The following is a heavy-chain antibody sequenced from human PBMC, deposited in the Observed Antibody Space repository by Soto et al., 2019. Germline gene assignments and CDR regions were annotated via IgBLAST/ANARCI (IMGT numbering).Heavy chain of an antibody. V-gene: IGHV3-48*03. CDR3: SRGHDSSGYYGVYFDY. J-gene: IGHJ4*02. CDR2: ISGSGSNT. Sequence: EVQLVESGGGLVQPGGSLRLSCAASGFTFSSYEMNWVRQAPGKGLEWISYISGSGSNTYYADSVKGRFTISRDNAKNSLYLQMNSLRAEDTAVYYCSRGHDSSGYYGVYFDYWGQGTLVTVSS. D-gene: IGHD3-22*01. CDR1: GFTFSSYE.